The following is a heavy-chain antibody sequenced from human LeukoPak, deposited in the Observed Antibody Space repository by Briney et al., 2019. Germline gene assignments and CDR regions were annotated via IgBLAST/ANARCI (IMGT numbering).Heavy chain of an antibody. CDR3: ARVVPGPGPVVHLSSGYDSYGMDV. CDR1: GGSISSYY. V-gene: IGHV4-59*01. CDR2: IYYSGST. J-gene: IGHJ6*02. Sequence: SETLSLTCTVSGGSISSYYWSWIRQPPGKGLEWIGYIYYSGSTNYNPSLKSRVTISVDTSKNQFSLKLSSVTAADTAVYYCARVVPGPGPVVHLSSGYDSYGMDVWGQGTTVTVSS. D-gene: IGHD5-12*01.